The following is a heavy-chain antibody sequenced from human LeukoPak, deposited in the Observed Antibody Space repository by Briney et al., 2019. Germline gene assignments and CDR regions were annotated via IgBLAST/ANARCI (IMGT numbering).Heavy chain of an antibody. CDR1: GFSISRYW. CDR2: IQHDGNVK. D-gene: IGHD2-15*01. V-gene: IGHV3-7*01. J-gene: IGHJ1*01. CDR3: GNQCSGGTCPEH. Sequence: GGSLRLSCAASGFSISRYWMTWVRQAPGKGLEWVGNIQHDGNVKHYVDSVRGRFTISRDNAKNSVYLQMNSLIAEDSAVYFCGNQCSGGTCPEHWGQGTQVTVSS.